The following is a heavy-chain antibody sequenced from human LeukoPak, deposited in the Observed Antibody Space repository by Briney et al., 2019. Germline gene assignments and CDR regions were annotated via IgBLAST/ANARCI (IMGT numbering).Heavy chain of an antibody. CDR1: GCTFSSYG. V-gene: IGHV3-30*18. J-gene: IGHJ4*02. Sequence: GGSLRLSCAASGCTFSSYGMHWVRQAPGKGLEWVAVISYDGSNKYYADSVKGRFTISRDNSKNTLYLQMNSLRAEDTAVYYCAKDGWEYDILTGYFDYWGQGTLVTVSS. D-gene: IGHD3-9*01. CDR2: ISYDGSNK. CDR3: AKDGWEYDILTGYFDY.